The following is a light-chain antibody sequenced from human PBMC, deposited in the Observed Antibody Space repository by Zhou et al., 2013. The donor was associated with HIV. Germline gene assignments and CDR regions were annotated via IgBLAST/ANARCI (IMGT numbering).Light chain of an antibody. Sequence: DIQMTQSPSSLSASVGDRVTLTCRASQSIGNSLNWYQQRPGKAPKLLIYGASSLQSGVPSRFGGSGSGTDFTLTISSLQPEDFATYFCQQTYGTLTFGGGTKVEIK. J-gene: IGKJ4*01. CDR2: GAS. V-gene: IGKV1-39*01. CDR3: QQTYGTLT. CDR1: QSIGNS.